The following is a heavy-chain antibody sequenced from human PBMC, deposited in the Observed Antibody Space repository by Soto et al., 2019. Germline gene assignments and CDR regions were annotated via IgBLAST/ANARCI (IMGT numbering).Heavy chain of an antibody. D-gene: IGHD1-26*01. CDR2: INPRGGST. CDR3: ARVALSGGGWLDP. CDR1: GYTFTSYY. J-gene: IGHJ5*02. Sequence: QVQLVQSGAEVKKPGASVNVSCKASGYTFTSYYMHWVRQAPGQGLEWMGIINPRGGSTTYAQKFQGRVTVTRDTSTSTVYMELSKLRSGDTAIYYCARVALSGGGWLDPWGQGTLVTVSS. V-gene: IGHV1-46*01.